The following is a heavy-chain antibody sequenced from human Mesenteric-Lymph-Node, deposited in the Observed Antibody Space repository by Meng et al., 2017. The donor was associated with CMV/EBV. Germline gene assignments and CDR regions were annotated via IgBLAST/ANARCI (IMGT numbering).Heavy chain of an antibody. J-gene: IGHJ4*02. CDR2: ITTYNGNT. D-gene: IGHD3-16*01. CDR1: GYTFTNYG. V-gene: IGHV1-18*01. Sequence: ASVKVSCKASGYTFTNYGISWVRQAPGQGLEWMGWITTYNGNTNYAQKVQGRVTMTTDTSTSTVYMELRSLRSDDTAVYYCARDPMSTFGWYFFDSWGQGTLVTVSS. CDR3: ARDPMSTFGWYFFDS.